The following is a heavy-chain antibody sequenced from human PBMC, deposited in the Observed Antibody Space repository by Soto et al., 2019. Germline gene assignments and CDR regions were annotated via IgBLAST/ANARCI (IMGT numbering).Heavy chain of an antibody. J-gene: IGHJ4*02. CDR2: IFYSGST. V-gene: IGHV4-30-4*01. Sequence: PPETLSPTCTVSGGSISRGDYYWIWIRQPPGKGLEWIGYIFYSGSTYYNPSLKSRVSISEDTSKNQFSLRLTSVTAADTAMYYCAISENLDTRGFDSWGQGTLVTVSS. D-gene: IGHD2-15*01. CDR1: GGSISRGDYY. CDR3: AISENLDTRGFDS.